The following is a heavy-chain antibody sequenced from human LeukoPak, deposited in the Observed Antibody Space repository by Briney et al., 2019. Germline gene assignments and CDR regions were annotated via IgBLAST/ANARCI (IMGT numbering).Heavy chain of an antibody. Sequence: GGSLRLSCAASGFTFSSYSMNRVRQAPGKGLEWVSYITSSSSTIYYADSVKGRFTISRDNAKNSLFLQMNSLRAEDTGVYYCARDGVPSAYSSSWYMIDYWGQGTLVTVSS. D-gene: IGHD6-13*01. J-gene: IGHJ4*02. CDR1: GFTFSSYS. CDR2: ITSSSSTI. V-gene: IGHV3-48*01. CDR3: ARDGVPSAYSSSWYMIDY.